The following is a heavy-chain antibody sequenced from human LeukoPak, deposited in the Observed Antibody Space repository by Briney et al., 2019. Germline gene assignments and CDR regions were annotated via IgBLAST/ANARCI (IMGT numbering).Heavy chain of an antibody. CDR2: ISSSGSTI. J-gene: IGHJ4*02. CDR1: GFTFSSYE. Sequence: PGGSLRLSCAASGFTFSSYEMNWVRQAPGKGLEWVAYISSSGSTIYYADSVKGRFTISRDNAKNSLYLQMNSLRAEDTAVYYCARDRKWLRADFDYWGQGTLVTVSS. V-gene: IGHV3-48*03. CDR3: ARDRKWLRADFDY. D-gene: IGHD5-12*01.